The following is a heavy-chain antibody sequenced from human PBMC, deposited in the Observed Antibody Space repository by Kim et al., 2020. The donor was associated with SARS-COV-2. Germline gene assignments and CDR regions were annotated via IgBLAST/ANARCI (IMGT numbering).Heavy chain of an antibody. D-gene: IGHD3-10*01. J-gene: IGHJ4*02. CDR1: GFTFSNYG. CDR3: AKEGYYGSGSTPDY. CDR2: ISHDGDNK. Sequence: GGSLRLPCAASGFTFSNYGMHWVRQAPGKGLEWVAVISHDGDNKFFPDTVKGRFTISRDNSKNTVYLQMNSLRVEDTAVYHCAKEGYYGSGSTPDYWGRGTLVTVSS. V-gene: IGHV3-30*18.